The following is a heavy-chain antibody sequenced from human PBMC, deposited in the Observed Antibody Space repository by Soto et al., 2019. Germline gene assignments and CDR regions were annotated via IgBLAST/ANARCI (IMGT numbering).Heavy chain of an antibody. V-gene: IGHV1-3*01. Sequence: QVQLVQSGAEVKKPGASVKVSCKASGYTFTSYAMHWVRQAPGQRLEWMGWINAGNGNTKYSQKFQGRVTITRDTSASTAYMELSSLRSEDTAVYYCARELNPWTRLYYYYHGMDVWGQGTTVTVSS. J-gene: IGHJ6*02. CDR2: INAGNGNT. D-gene: IGHD1-1*01. CDR3: ARELNPWTRLYYYYHGMDV. CDR1: GYTFTSYA.